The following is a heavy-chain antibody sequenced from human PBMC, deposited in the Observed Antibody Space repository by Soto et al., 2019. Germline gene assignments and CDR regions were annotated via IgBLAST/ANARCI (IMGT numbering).Heavy chain of an antibody. CDR3: ARSPSAPITMISFDY. J-gene: IGHJ4*02. CDR1: GFTFSNYG. V-gene: IGHV1-18*01. Sequence: GASVKVSCKASGFTFSNYGLNWVRQAPGQGLEWMGWVSANNGHTNYAQNLQGRVSMTTDTSTSTAYMELRGLTFDDTAVYYCARSPSAPITMISFDYWGQGTLVTVSS. D-gene: IGHD3-22*01. CDR2: VSANNGHT.